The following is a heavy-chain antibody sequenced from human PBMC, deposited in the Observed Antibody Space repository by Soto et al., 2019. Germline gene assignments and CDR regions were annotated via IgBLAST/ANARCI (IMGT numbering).Heavy chain of an antibody. Sequence: GGSLRLSCAASGFTVSSNYMSWVRQAPGKGLEWVSVIYSGGSTYYADSVKGRFTISRDNSKNTLYLQMNSLRAEDTAVYHCARDQGYYYYMDVWGKGTTVTVSS. CDR2: IYSGGST. V-gene: IGHV3-66*01. CDR3: ARDQGYYYYMDV. CDR1: GFTVSSNY. J-gene: IGHJ6*03.